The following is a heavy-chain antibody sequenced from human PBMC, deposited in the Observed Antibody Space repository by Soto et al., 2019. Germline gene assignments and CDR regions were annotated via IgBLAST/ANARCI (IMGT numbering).Heavy chain of an antibody. V-gene: IGHV5-51*01. J-gene: IGHJ3*02. CDR3: ERRDTVAFDI. CDR2: IYPGDSDT. Sequence: PGESLKISCKGSGYSFTTYWIGWVRQMPGKGLEWMGIIYPGDSDTRYSPSFQGQVTISADKSITTAYLQWSSLKASDTAMYYCERRDTVAFDIWGQATMVTVSS. D-gene: IGHD5-18*01. CDR1: GYSFTTYW.